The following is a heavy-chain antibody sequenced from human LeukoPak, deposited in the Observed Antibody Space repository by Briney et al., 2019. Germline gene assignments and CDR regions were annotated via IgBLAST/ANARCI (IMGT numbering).Heavy chain of an antibody. CDR1: GVTFSSHW. CDR3: ARKTVAGSIDY. CDR2: IKQDGSER. V-gene: IGHV3-7*01. J-gene: IGHJ4*02. Sequence: GGSLRLSCVVSGVTFSSHWMSWVRQAPGKGLEWVANIKQDGSERYYVDSVKGRFTISRDYSKNTLYLQMNSLRAEDTAVYYCARKTVAGSIDYWGQGTLVTVSS. D-gene: IGHD6-19*01.